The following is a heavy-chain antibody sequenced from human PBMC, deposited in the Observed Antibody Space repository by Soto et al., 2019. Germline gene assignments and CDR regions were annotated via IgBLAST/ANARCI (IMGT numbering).Heavy chain of an antibody. D-gene: IGHD5-12*01. Sequence: AGGSLRLSCAASGFTFSDYYMSWIRQAPGKGLEWVSYISSSGSTIYYADSVKGRFTISRDNAKNSLYLQMNSLRAEDTAVYYCARSRDWMATINYFDYWGQGTLVTVSS. CDR1: GFTFSDYY. CDR2: ISSSGSTI. CDR3: ARSRDWMATINYFDY. V-gene: IGHV3-11*01. J-gene: IGHJ4*02.